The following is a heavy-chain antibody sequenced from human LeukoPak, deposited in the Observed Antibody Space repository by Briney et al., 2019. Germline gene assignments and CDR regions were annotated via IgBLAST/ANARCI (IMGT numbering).Heavy chain of an antibody. CDR2: ISAYNGNT. CDR3: AREVNPSLPYYYYGMDV. D-gene: IGHD4-23*01. J-gene: IGHJ6*02. V-gene: IGHV1-18*01. CDR1: GYTFTSYG. Sequence: ASVKVSCKASGYTFTSYGISWVRQAPGQGLEWMGWISAYNGNTNYAQKLQGRVTMTTDTSTSTAYMELRSLRSDDTAVYYCAREVNPSLPYYYYGMDVWGQGTTVTVSS.